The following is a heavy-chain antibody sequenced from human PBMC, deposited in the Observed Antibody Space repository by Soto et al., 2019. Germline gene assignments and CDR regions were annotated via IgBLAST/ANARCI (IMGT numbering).Heavy chain of an antibody. J-gene: IGHJ4*02. Sequence: GGSLRLSCAASGFTFNSNWMDWVRQAPGKGLEWVANINQDGSEKNYVDSVKGRFTISRDNAKNSLYLQMSSLTAEDSALYYCSKSLDYWGQGALVTVSS. V-gene: IGHV3-7*01. CDR3: SKSLDY. CDR1: GFTFNSNW. CDR2: INQDGSEK.